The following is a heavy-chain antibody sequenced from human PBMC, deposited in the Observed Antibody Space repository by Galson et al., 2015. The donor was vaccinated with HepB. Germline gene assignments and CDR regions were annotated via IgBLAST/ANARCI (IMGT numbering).Heavy chain of an antibody. CDR1: GFTFSDYY. D-gene: IGHD5-12*01. J-gene: IGHJ4*02. Sequence: SLRLSCAASGFTFSDYYMSWIRQAPGKGLEWVSYISSSSSYTNYADSVKGRFTISRDNAKNSLYLQMNSLRAEDTAVYYCARDGPVDKGRGKSFDYWGQGTLVTVSS. V-gene: IGHV3-11*05. CDR3: ARDGPVDKGRGKSFDY. CDR2: ISSSSSYT.